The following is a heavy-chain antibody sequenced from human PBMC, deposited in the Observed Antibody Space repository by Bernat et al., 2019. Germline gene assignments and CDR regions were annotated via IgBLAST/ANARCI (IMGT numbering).Heavy chain of an antibody. CDR2: INHSGST. CDR3: AGSFIAAAYYFDY. Sequence: QVQLQQWGAGLLKPSENLSLTCAVYGGSFSGYYWSWIRQPPGKGLEWIGEINHSGSTNYNPSLKSRVTISVDTSKNQFSLKLSSVTAADTAVYYCAGSFIAAAYYFDYWGQGTLVTVSS. V-gene: IGHV4-34*01. J-gene: IGHJ4*02. CDR1: GGSFSGYY. D-gene: IGHD6-13*01.